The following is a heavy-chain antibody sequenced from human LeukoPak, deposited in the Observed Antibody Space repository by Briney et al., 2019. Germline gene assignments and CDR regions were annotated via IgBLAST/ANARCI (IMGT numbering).Heavy chain of an antibody. Sequence: GGSLRLSCSASGFTFSSYAMHWVRQAPGKGLEYVSAISSNGGSTYYADSVKGRFTISRDNSKNTLYLQMSSLRAVDTAVYYCVKAGYSGAFDIWGQGTMVTVSS. CDR1: GFTFSSYA. V-gene: IGHV3-64D*09. J-gene: IGHJ3*02. CDR2: ISSNGGST. CDR3: VKAGYSGAFDI. D-gene: IGHD2-15*01.